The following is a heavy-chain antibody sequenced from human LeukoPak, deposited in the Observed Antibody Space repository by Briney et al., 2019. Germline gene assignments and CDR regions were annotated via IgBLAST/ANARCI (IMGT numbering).Heavy chain of an antibody. CDR2: ISSSSSTI. Sequence: GGSLRLSCAASGFTFSRYSMNWVRQAPGKGLEWVSYISSSSSTIYYADSVKGRFTITRNHAKNSLYLQMNSLRAEDTAVYYCARDLSPLTYYYDSSGYPWGQGTLVTVSS. CDR3: ARDLSPLTYYYDSSGYP. D-gene: IGHD3-22*01. J-gene: IGHJ5*02. V-gene: IGHV3-48*01. CDR1: GFTFSRYS.